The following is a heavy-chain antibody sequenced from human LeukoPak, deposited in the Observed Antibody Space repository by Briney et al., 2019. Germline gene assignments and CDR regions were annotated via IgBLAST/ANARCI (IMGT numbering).Heavy chain of an antibody. Sequence: GGSLRLSCAASGFTFSSYWMHWVRQAPGKGLVWVSRINSDGSSTSYADSVKGRFTISRDNAKNTLYLQMNSLRAEDTAVYYCARVRNDFWSGYYTYYYYCGMDVWGQGTTVTVSS. CDR3: ARVRNDFWSGYYTYYYYCGMDV. V-gene: IGHV3-74*01. CDR1: GFTFSSYW. CDR2: INSDGSST. J-gene: IGHJ6*02. D-gene: IGHD3-3*01.